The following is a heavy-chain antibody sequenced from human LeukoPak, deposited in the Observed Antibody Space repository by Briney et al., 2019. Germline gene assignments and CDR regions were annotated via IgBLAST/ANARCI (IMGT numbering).Heavy chain of an antibody. CDR2: ISYDGSNK. Sequence: PGGSLRLSCAASGFTFSSYAMHWVRQAPGKGLEWVAVISYDGSNKYYADSVKGRFTISRDNSKNTLYLQMNSLRAEDTAVYYCARDPAPGYDILTTYYYYYYGMDVWGQGTTVTVSS. V-gene: IGHV3-30-3*01. CDR3: ARDPAPGYDILTTYYYYYYGMDV. D-gene: IGHD3-9*01. J-gene: IGHJ6*02. CDR1: GFTFSSYA.